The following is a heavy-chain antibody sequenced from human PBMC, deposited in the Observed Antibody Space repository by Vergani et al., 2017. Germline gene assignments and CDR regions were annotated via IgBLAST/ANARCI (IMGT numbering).Heavy chain of an antibody. CDR2: IFSNDEK. V-gene: IGHV2-26*01. CDR1: GFSLSNARMG. CDR3: ARINRVLLLRYFDWLLIDWYVDL. Sequence: QVTLKESGPVLVKPTETLTLTCTVSGFSLSNARMGVSWIRQPPGKALEWLAHIFSNDEKSYRTPLKSRLTISKDTSKSQVVLTRTNMDPVDTATYCCARINRVLLLRYFDWLLIDWYVDLWGRGTLVTVSS. J-gene: IGHJ2*01. D-gene: IGHD3-9*01.